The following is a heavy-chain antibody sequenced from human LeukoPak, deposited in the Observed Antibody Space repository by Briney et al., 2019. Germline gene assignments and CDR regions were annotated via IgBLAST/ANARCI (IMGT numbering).Heavy chain of an antibody. CDR2: IYHKGNT. V-gene: IGHV4-38-2*01. J-gene: IGHJ4*02. D-gene: IGHD5-18*01. CDR1: GYSISSGYY. CDR3: ARVRYNYGDSDY. Sequence: SETLSLTCAVSGYSISSGYYWGWIRQPPGKGLEWIGTIYHKGNTYYNPSLKSRVTISVDTSKNQFSLKLSSVTAADTAVYYCARVRYNYGDSDYWGQGTLVTVSS.